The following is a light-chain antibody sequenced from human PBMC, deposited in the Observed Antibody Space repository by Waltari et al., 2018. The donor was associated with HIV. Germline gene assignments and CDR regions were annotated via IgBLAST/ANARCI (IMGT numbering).Light chain of an antibody. V-gene: IGKV3-20*01. CDR1: QSVISSH. CDR2: GAT. CDR3: QHYGSSPQVT. J-gene: IGKJ4*01. Sequence: EIVLTQSPGTLSLSPGDRATLSGGASQSVISSHLAWYQQKPGQAPRLLIYGATSRATGIPDRFSGSGSATDFTLSTSRLEPEDFAMYYCQHYGSSPQVTFGGGTKVEIK.